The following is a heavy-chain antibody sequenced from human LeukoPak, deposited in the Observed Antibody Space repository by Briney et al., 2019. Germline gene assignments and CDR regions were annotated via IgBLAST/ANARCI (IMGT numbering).Heavy chain of an antibody. CDR3: AGERNYYYDSSGYNAFDI. CDR2: IIPILGIA. Sequence: SVKVSCKASGGTFSSYAISWVRRAPGQGLEWMGRIIPILGIANHAQKFQGRVTITADKSTSTAYMELSSLRSEDTAVYYCAGERNYYYDSSGYNAFDIWGQGTMVTVSS. CDR1: GGTFSSYA. J-gene: IGHJ3*02. V-gene: IGHV1-69*04. D-gene: IGHD3-22*01.